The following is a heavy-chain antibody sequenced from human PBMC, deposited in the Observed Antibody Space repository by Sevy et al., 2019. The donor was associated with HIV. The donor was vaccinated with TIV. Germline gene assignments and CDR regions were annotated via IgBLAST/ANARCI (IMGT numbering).Heavy chain of an antibody. CDR3: AKGQGYDYIWGNERSEYYFDY. Sequence: GGSLRLSCAASRFTFSTYDIHWVRQAPGKGLEWVAVISHDGSYQYYTDSVKGRFNISRDDSKNKAYWQMNSLRADDSGVYYCAKGQGYDYIWGNERSEYYFDYWGQGTLVTVSS. CDR2: ISHDGSYQ. J-gene: IGHJ4*02. CDR1: RFTFSTYD. D-gene: IGHD3-16*01. V-gene: IGHV3-30*18.